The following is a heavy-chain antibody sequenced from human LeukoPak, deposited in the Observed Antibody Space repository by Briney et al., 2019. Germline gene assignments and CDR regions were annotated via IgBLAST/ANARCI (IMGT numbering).Heavy chain of an antibody. CDR1: GGSISSYY. J-gene: IGHJ6*02. Sequence: SETLSLTRTVSGGSISSYYWSWIRQPPGKGLEWIGYIYYSGSTNYNPSLKSRVTISVDTSKNQFSLKLSSVTAADTAVYYCARSGRPSFYYGMDVWGQGTTVTVSS. CDR2: IYYSGST. CDR3: ARSGRPSFYYGMDV. V-gene: IGHV4-59*08.